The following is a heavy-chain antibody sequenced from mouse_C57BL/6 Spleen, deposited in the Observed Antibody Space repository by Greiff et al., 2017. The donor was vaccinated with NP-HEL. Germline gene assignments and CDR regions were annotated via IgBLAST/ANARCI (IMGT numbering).Heavy chain of an antibody. CDR1: GYTFTSYW. CDR3: ARDRMEGRAMDY. V-gene: IGHV1-53*01. J-gene: IGHJ4*01. D-gene: IGHD2-3*01. Sequence: QVQLKQPGTELVKPGASVKLSCKASGYTFTSYWMHWVKQRPGQGLEWIGNINPSNGGTNYNEKFKSKATLTVDKSSSTAYMQLSSLTSEDSAVYYGARDRMEGRAMDYWGQGTSVTVSS. CDR2: INPSNGGT.